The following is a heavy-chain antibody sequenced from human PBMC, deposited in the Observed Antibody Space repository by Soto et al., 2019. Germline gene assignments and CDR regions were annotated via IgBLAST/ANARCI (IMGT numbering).Heavy chain of an antibody. Sequence: QVQLVESGGGVDQPGTSLRLSCAASGFTLSSNGMHWVRQAPGKGLEWVAFIWYDGSDKYYADSVKGRFTISRDNSKNTLYLQMNSLRAEDTAVYYCARDRYPNYPPDAFHIWGQGTLVTVSS. CDR2: IWYDGSDK. CDR3: ARDRYPNYPPDAFHI. D-gene: IGHD4-4*01. J-gene: IGHJ3*02. V-gene: IGHV3-33*01. CDR1: GFTLSSNG.